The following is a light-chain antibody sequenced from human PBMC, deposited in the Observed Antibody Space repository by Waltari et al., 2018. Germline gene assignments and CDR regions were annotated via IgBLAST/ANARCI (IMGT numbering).Light chain of an antibody. J-gene: IGLJ2*01. CDR2: DVS. CDR1: TGDIRGYKY. Sequence: QSALTQPRSVSGSPGQSVTISCTETTGDIRGYKYVSWYQQYPGKDPKLIIFDVSHRPSVAPKRFPGSKSGNTASLTISGLQAEDGAYYYCSSHTGGYIFDVLFGGGTKLTVL. V-gene: IGLV2-11*01. CDR3: SSHTGGYIFDVL.